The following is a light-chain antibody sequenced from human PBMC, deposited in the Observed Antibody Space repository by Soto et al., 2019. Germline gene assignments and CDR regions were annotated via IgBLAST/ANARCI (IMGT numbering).Light chain of an antibody. CDR2: GAS. Sequence: EIVLTQSPGTLSLSPGDRATLSCRASESVSSTYLAWYQQKPGQAPRLLNYGASSRASGIPDRFSGSGSGTDFSLTISRLEPEDFAVYYCQQYGSSPPVTFGGGTKVEIK. V-gene: IGKV3-20*01. CDR1: ESVSSTY. J-gene: IGKJ4*01. CDR3: QQYGSSPPVT.